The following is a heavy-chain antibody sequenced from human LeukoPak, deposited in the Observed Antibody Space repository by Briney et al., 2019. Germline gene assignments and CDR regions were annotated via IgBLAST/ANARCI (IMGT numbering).Heavy chain of an antibody. CDR2: MNPNSGNT. CDR3: ARGIAAAGPFGFYYYYYMDV. J-gene: IGHJ6*03. D-gene: IGHD6-13*01. V-gene: IGHV1-8*03. CDR1: GYTFTSYD. Sequence: GASVKVSCKASGYTFTSYDINWVRQATGQGLEWMGWMNPNSGNTGYAQKFQGRVTITRNTSISTAYMELSSLRSEDTAVYYCARGIAAAGPFGFYYYYYMDVWGKGTTVTVSS.